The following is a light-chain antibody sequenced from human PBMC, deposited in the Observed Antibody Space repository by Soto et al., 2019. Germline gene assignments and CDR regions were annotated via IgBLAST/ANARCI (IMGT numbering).Light chain of an antibody. CDR3: HQRQSWPRT. CDR1: QYIDTR. CDR2: QTS. Sequence: EILWTQCPATMSSFPGDRVTRSCVASQYIDTRLAWYQHRPGQANRLLIYQTSIRAAGIPARFSASGSGTDFTITISDVQPGDFALYYCHQRQSWPRTFGQGTKVEIK. J-gene: IGKJ1*01. V-gene: IGKV3-11*01.